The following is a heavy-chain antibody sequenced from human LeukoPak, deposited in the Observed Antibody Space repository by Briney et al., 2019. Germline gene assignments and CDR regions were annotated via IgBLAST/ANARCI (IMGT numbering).Heavy chain of an antibody. CDR1: GYSFTSYW. J-gene: IGHJ4*02. Sequence: GESLKISCKGSGYSFTSYWIDWVRQMPGKGLEWTGIIYPGDSDTRYSPSFQGQVTISADKSISTAYLQWSSLKASDTAMYYCARHVGYYDSSGYYYFDYWGQGTLVTVSS. CDR2: IYPGDSDT. D-gene: IGHD3-22*01. CDR3: ARHVGYYDSSGYYYFDY. V-gene: IGHV5-51*01.